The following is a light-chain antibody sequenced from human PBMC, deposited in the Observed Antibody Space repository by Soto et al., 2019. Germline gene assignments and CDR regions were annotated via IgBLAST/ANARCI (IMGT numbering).Light chain of an antibody. J-gene: IGKJ1*01. CDR1: QTISSW. V-gene: IGKV1-5*01. CDR2: DAS. CDR3: QHYNSYSEA. Sequence: DIHMTQSPSSLAASVGDRVTITCRASQTISSWLAWYQQKPGKAPKLLIYDASSLKSGVPSRFSGSGSGTEFTLTISSLQPDNFAPYYCQHYNSYSEAFGQGTKVDIK.